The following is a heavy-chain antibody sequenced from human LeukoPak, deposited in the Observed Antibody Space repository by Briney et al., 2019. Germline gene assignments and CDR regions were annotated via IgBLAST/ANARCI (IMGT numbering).Heavy chain of an antibody. CDR1: GGSISSYY. J-gene: IGHJ4*02. D-gene: IGHD3-3*01. CDR2: IYYSGST. V-gene: IGHV4-59*01. Sequence: SETLSLTCTVSGGSISSYYWSWIRQPPGKGLEWIGYIYYSGSTNYNPSLKSRVTISVDTSKNQFSLKLSSVTAADTAVYYCARGVGITIFGVDDPVHYFDYWGQGTLVTASS. CDR3: ARGVGITIFGVDDPVHYFDY.